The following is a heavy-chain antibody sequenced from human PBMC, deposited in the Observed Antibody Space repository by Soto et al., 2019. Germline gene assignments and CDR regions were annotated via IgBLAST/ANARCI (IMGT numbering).Heavy chain of an antibody. V-gene: IGHV4-34*01. CDR1: GGSFSGYY. CDR2: INHSGST. Sequence: SETLSLTCAVYGGSFSGYYWSWIRQPPGKGLEWIGEINHSGSTNYNPSLKSRVTISVDTSKNQFSLKLSSVTAADTAVYYCARGHRVVVIDAFDIWGQGTMVTVSS. CDR3: ARGHRVVVIDAFDI. D-gene: IGHD3-22*01. J-gene: IGHJ3*02.